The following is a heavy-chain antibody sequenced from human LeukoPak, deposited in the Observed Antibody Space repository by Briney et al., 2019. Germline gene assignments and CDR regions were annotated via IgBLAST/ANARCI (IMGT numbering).Heavy chain of an antibody. V-gene: IGHV3-74*01. D-gene: IGHD6-13*01. Sequence: PGGSLRLSCAASGFTFSIYWMHWVRQAPGKGLVWVSRINSDGSSTSYADSVKGRFTISRDNAKNTLYLQMNSLRAEDTAVYYCARALRYSSPFDYWGQGTLVTVSS. CDR3: ARALRYSSPFDY. J-gene: IGHJ4*02. CDR2: INSDGSST. CDR1: GFTFSIYW.